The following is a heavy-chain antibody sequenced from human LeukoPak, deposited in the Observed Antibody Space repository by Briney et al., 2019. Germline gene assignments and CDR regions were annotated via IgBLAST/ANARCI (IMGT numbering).Heavy chain of an antibody. Sequence: PGGSLRLSCAASGFTFSSYLMSWVRQAPGKGLEWVANIKQGGSEKYYVDSVKGRFTISRDNAKNSLYLQMNSLRAEDTAVYYCASSTWLPRPFQHWGQGTLVTVSS. CDR3: ASSTWLPRPFQH. J-gene: IGHJ1*01. CDR1: GFTFSSYL. D-gene: IGHD5-24*01. V-gene: IGHV3-7*01. CDR2: IKQGGSEK.